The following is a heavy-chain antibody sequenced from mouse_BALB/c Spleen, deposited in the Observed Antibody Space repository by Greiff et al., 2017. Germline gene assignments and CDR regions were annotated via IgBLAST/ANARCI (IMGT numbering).Heavy chain of an antibody. CDR1: GFNIKDTY. V-gene: IGHV14-3*02. CDR3: ARWYGSRYAMED. CDR2: IDPANGNT. D-gene: IGHD1-1*01. Sequence: EVQLQQSGAELVKPGASVKLSCTASGFNIKDTYMHWVKQRPEQGLEWIGRIDPANGNTKYDPKFQGKATITADTSSNTAYLQLSSLTSEDTAVYYCARWYGSRYAMEDWGQGTSGTVSS. J-gene: IGHJ4*01.